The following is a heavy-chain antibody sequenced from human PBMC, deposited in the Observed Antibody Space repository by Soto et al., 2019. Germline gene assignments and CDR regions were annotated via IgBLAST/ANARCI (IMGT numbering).Heavy chain of an antibody. V-gene: IGHV3-7*03. D-gene: IGHD6-13*01. CDR1: GFTFSSYW. CDR2: IKQDGSEK. CDR3: ARDEAAAGIFDY. J-gene: IGHJ4*02. Sequence: GGSLRLSCAGSGFTFSSYWMSWVRQAPGKGLEWVANIKQDGSEKYYVDSVKGRFTISRDNAKNSLYLQMNSLRAEDTAVYYCARDEAAAGIFDYWGQGTLVTVS.